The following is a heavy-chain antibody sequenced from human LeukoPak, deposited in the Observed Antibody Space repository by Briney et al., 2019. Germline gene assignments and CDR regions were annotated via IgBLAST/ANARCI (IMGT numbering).Heavy chain of an antibody. CDR2: IYYSGST. CDR3: ARGVDSSSWLKLIDY. V-gene: IGHV4-39*01. CDR1: GGSISSSSYY. D-gene: IGHD6-13*01. Sequence: SGTLSLTCTVSGGSISSSSYYWGWIRQPPGKGLEWIGSIYYSGSTYYNPSLKSRVTISVDTSKNQFSLKLSSVTAADTAVYYCARGVDSSSWLKLIDYWGQGTLVTVSS. J-gene: IGHJ4*02.